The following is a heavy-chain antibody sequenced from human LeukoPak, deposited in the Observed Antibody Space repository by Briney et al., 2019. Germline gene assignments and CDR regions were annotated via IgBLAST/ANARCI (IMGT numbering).Heavy chain of an antibody. J-gene: IGHJ5*02. Sequence: SETLSLTCTVSGGSISSYYWSWIRQPPGKGLEWIGYIYYSGSTNYNPSLKSRVTISVDTSKNQFSLKLSSVTAADTAVYYCARDPGPYCSSTSCYFGNWFDPWGQGTLVTVSS. D-gene: IGHD2-2*01. CDR2: IYYSGST. CDR1: GGSISSYY. V-gene: IGHV4-59*01. CDR3: ARDPGPYCSSTSCYFGNWFDP.